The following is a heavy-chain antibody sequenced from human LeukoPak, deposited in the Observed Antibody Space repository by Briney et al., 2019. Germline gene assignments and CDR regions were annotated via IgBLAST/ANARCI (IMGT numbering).Heavy chain of an antibody. CDR3: ARDTTPLITMVRGVIDT. J-gene: IGHJ5*02. Sequence: SVKVSCKASGGTFTSYAISWVRQAPGQGLEWMGGIIPIFGTANYAQKFQGGVTITADKPTSTAYMELSSLRSEDTAVYYCARDTTPLITMVRGVIDTWGQGTLVTVSS. CDR1: GGTFTSYA. CDR2: IIPIFGTA. V-gene: IGHV1-69*06. D-gene: IGHD3-10*01.